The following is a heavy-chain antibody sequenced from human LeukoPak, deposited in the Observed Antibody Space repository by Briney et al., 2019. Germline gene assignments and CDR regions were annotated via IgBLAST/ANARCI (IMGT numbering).Heavy chain of an antibody. CDR3: ARLTLHWFDP. Sequence: PSETLSLTCTVSGGSISSYYWSWIRQPPGKGLEWIGYIYYSGSTNYNPSLKSRVTISVDTSKNQFSLKLSSVTAADTAVYYCARLTLHWFDPWGQGTLVTVSS. CDR1: GGSISSYY. V-gene: IGHV4-59*01. CDR2: IYYSGST. J-gene: IGHJ5*02. D-gene: IGHD3-9*01.